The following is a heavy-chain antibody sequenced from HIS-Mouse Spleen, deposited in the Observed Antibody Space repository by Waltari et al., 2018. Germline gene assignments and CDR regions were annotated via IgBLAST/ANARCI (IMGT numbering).Heavy chain of an antibody. Sequence: EVQLVESGGGLVQPGGSLRLSCAASGFTVSRTYVSWVRQAPGKGLEWVSVIYSGGSTYYADSVKGRFTISRDNSKNTLYLQMNSLRAEDTAVYYCASLYYYDSSGMDYWGQGTLVTVSS. CDR3: ASLYYYDSSGMDY. D-gene: IGHD3-22*01. CDR2: IYSGGST. CDR1: GFTVSRTY. J-gene: IGHJ4*02. V-gene: IGHV3-66*01.